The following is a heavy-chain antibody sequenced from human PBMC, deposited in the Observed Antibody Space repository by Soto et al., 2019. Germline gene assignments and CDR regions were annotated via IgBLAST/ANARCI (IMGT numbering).Heavy chain of an antibody. CDR3: ARDPLWGTAMVLWYFDL. V-gene: IGHV3-30-3*01. CDR2: ISYDGSNK. Sequence: GGSLRLSCAASGFTFSNAWMSWVRQAPGKGLEWVARISYDGSNKYYADSVKGRFTISRDNSKNTLYLQMNSLRVEDTAVYYCARDPLWGTAMVLWYFDLWGRGTLVTVSS. CDR1: GFTFSNAW. J-gene: IGHJ2*01. D-gene: IGHD5-18*01.